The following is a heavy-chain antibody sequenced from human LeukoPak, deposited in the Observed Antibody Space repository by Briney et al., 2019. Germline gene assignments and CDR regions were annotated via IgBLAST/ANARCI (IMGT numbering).Heavy chain of an antibody. CDR3: ARAPVGIPGADWFDP. V-gene: IGHV1-46*01. Sequence: ASVKVSCKASGYTFTSYYMHWVRQAPGQGLEWMGIINPSGGSTSYAQKFQGRVTMTRYTSTSTVYMELSSLRSEDTAVYYCARAPVGIPGADWFDPWGQGTMVTVSS. CDR1: GYTFTSYY. J-gene: IGHJ5*02. CDR2: INPSGGST. D-gene: IGHD4/OR15-4a*01.